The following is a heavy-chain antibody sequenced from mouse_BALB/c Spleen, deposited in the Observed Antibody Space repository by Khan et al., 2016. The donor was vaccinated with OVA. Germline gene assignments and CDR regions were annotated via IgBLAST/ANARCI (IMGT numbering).Heavy chain of an antibody. V-gene: IGHV1-9*01. Sequence: QVQLQQSGAELMKPGASVKISCKATGYTFSSYWIEWVKQRPGHGLEWIGEILPGSGRNNYNEKFKGKATFTVDTSSNTAYMQLSNLTSDDSAVYYCARGNYYGSSSWFGYWGQGTLVTVSA. CDR1: GYTFSSYW. CDR3: ARGNYYGSSSWFGY. D-gene: IGHD1-1*01. J-gene: IGHJ3*01. CDR2: ILPGSGRN.